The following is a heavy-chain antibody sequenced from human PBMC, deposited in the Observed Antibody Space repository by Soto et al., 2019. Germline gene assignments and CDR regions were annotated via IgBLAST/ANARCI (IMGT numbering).Heavy chain of an antibody. V-gene: IGHV1-18*01. CDR3: ARDGRQFVPNSDTLDI. J-gene: IGHJ3*02. D-gene: IGHD6-6*01. Sequence: QVQLVQSGAEVKKPGASVKVSCKASGYTFTNYGINWVRQAPGQGLEWMGWISAYNGNTNYAQKLQGRLTLATDTSTSTTYMELRSLTSDDTAVYFFARDGRQFVPNSDTLDIWGQGTVVTVSS. CDR1: GYTFTNYG. CDR2: ISAYNGNT.